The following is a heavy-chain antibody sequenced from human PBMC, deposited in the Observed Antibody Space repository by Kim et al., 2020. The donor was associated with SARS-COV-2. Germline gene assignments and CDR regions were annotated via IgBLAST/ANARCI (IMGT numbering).Heavy chain of an antibody. V-gene: IGHV4-34*01. CDR2: INHSGST. Sequence: SETLSLTCAVYGGSFSGYYWSWIRQPPGKGLEWIGEINHSGSTNYNPSLKSRVTISVDTSKNQFSLKLSSVTAADTAVYYCAREMVRGVIILFQWFDPWGQGTLVTVSS. D-gene: IGHD3-10*01. CDR1: GGSFSGYY. J-gene: IGHJ5*02. CDR3: AREMVRGVIILFQWFDP.